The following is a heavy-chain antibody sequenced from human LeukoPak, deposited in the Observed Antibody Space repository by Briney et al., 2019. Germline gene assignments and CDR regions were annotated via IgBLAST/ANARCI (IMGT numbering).Heavy chain of an antibody. CDR3: ATSSGGYCSSTSCYAHY. CDR1: GFTFSSYA. CDR2: ISGSGGST. Sequence: GGSLRLSCAASGFTFSSYAMSWVRQAPGKGLEWVSSISGSGGSTYYADSVKGRFTISRDDSKNTLYLQMNGLRADDTAVYYCATSSGGYCSSTSCYAHYWGQGTLVTVSS. J-gene: IGHJ4*02. V-gene: IGHV3-23*01. D-gene: IGHD2-2*01.